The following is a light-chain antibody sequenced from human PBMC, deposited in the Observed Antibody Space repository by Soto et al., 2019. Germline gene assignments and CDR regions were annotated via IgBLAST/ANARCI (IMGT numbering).Light chain of an antibody. Sequence: DMQMTQSPSTLSASVGDRVTITCRASQSISSGLAWYQQKPGKAPKLLIFDASSLQSGVPSRFSGSGSGTEFTLTISSLQPDDFATYYCQQYNSYLFGQGTKVDIK. J-gene: IGKJ1*01. CDR3: QQYNSYL. CDR1: QSISSG. V-gene: IGKV1-5*01. CDR2: DAS.